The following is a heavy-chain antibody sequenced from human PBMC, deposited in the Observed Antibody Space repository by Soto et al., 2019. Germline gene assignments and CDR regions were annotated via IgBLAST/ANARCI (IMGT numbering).Heavy chain of an antibody. CDR1: GGTFSSYA. D-gene: IGHD5-12*01. CDR2: IIPIFGTA. J-gene: IGHJ5*02. CDR3: ARESRSGYDHNWFDP. V-gene: IGHV1-69*13. Sequence: GASVKVSCKASGGTFSSYAISWVRQAPGQGLEWMGGIIPIFGTANYAQKFQGRVTITADESTSTAYMELSSLRSEDTAVYYCARESRSGYDHNWFDPWGQGTLVTVSS.